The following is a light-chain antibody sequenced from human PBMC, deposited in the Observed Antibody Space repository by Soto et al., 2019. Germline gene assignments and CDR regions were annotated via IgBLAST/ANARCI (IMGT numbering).Light chain of an antibody. CDR1: QSISSW. CDR3: QQYSYFAT. CDR2: KAS. Sequence: DIQMTQSPSTLSASVGDRVTITCRASQSISSWLTWYQQKAGQAPKLLIYKASIVESGVPSRFSGSGSGTEFTLTISSLQPDDSAIYSCQQYSYFATFGQGTRVEGK. V-gene: IGKV1-5*03. J-gene: IGKJ1*01.